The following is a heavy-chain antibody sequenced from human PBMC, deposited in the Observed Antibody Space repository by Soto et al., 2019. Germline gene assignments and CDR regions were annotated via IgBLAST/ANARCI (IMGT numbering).Heavy chain of an antibody. CDR2: ILNDGSNR. V-gene: IGHV3-33*01. CDR3: ARDDEYSGNGMDV. CDR1: GFTFSNYG. Sequence: QVQLVESGGGVVQPGRSLRLSCAASGFTFSNYGMHWVRQAPGKGLEWVAVILNDGSNRYHADSVKDRFTISRDNSKNLLYLPMNSLRAEDTAVYYCARDDEYSGNGMDVWGQGTKVTVS. J-gene: IGHJ6*02. D-gene: IGHD3-10*01.